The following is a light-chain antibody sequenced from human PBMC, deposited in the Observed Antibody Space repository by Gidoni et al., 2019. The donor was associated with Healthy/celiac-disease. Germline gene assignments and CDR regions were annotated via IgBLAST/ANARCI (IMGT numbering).Light chain of an antibody. CDR2: EVS. Sequence: QSALPQPASVSGSPGQSTTISCTGTSSAVGGYNYVSWYQQHPGKAPKLMIYEVSNRPSGVSNRFSGSKSGNTASLTISGLQAEDEADYYCSSYTSSSTYVFGTGTKVTVL. J-gene: IGLJ1*01. CDR1: SSAVGGYNY. V-gene: IGLV2-14*01. CDR3: SSYTSSSTYV.